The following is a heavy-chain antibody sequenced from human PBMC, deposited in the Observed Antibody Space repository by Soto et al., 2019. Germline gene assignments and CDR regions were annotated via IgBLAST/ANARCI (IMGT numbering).Heavy chain of an antibody. Sequence: QVQLVESGGGVVQPGRSLRLSCAASGFTFSSYAMHWVRQAPGKGLEWVAVISYDGSNKYYADSVKGRFTISRDNSTNTLNLQMNSMRAEDTAVYYGARDEIRVSWAYGMDVWGQGTTVTVSS. CDR2: ISYDGSNK. J-gene: IGHJ6*02. CDR1: GFTFSSYA. V-gene: IGHV3-30-3*01. D-gene: IGHD3-3*01. CDR3: ARDEIRVSWAYGMDV.